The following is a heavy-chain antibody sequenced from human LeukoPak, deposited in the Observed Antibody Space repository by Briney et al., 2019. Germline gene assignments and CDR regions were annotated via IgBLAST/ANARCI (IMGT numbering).Heavy chain of an antibody. CDR3: AREAVAGGWFDP. D-gene: IGHD6-19*01. CDR2: IRFDGTNK. CDR1: GFTFSSYG. Sequence: GGSLRLSCIASGFTFSSYGMHWVRQAPGKGPEWVAFIRFDGTNKYYADSVKGRFTISRDNSKNTLYLQMNSLRAEDTAVYYCAREAVAGGWFDPWGQGTLVTVSS. V-gene: IGHV3-30*02. J-gene: IGHJ5*02.